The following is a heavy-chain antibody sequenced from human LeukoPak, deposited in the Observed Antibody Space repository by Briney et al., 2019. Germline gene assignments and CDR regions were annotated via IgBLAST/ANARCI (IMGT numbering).Heavy chain of an antibody. V-gene: IGHV3-30*02. CDR1: GFTFSSYG. Sequence: GGSLRLSCAASGFTFSSYGMHWVRQAPGKGLEWVAFIRYDGSNKYYADSVKGRFTISRDNSKNTLYLQMNSLRAGDTAVYYCAREDTKIFDYWGQGTLVTVSS. CDR3: AREDTKIFDY. CDR2: IRYDGSNK. D-gene: IGHD3-3*01. J-gene: IGHJ4*02.